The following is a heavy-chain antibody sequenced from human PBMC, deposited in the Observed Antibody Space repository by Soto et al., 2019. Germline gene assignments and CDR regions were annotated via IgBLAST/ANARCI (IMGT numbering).Heavy chain of an antibody. D-gene: IGHD5-18*01. CDR2: ISGSGGST. J-gene: IGHJ4*02. Sequence: GSLRLSCAASGFTFSSYAMSWVRQAPGKGLEWVSAISGSGGSTYYADSAKGRFTISRDNSKNTLYLQMNSLRAEDTAVYYCAGTTGDTAMAAFDYWGQGTLVTVSS. CDR3: AGTTGDTAMAAFDY. V-gene: IGHV3-23*01. CDR1: GFTFSSYA.